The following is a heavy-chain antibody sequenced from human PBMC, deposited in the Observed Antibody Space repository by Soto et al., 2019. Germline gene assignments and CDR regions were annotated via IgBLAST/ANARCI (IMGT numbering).Heavy chain of an antibody. D-gene: IGHD7-27*01. Sequence: QVHLVQSGAEVRKPGASLKVSCKASGYTFRSYAMHWVRQAPGQRLEWMGWINAGYGNTKSSQKFQDRVTISRDTSTSTAYMELTSLRSEDTAVYYCARDTGDGTFDFWGQGTLVTVSS. J-gene: IGHJ4*02. V-gene: IGHV1-3*01. CDR2: INAGYGNT. CDR1: GYTFRSYA. CDR3: ARDTGDGTFDF.